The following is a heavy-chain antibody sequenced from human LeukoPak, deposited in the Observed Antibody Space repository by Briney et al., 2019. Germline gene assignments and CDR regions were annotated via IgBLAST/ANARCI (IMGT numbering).Heavy chain of an antibody. D-gene: IGHD3-10*01. CDR2: IIPIFGTA. CDR1: GGTFSSYA. J-gene: IGHJ5*02. Sequence: ASVKVSCKASGGTFSSYAISWVRQAPGQGLEWMGGIIPIFGTANYAQKFQGRVTITADESTSPAYMELSSLRSEDTAVYYWWRVGSIGGLSWGQGTLVTVSS. V-gene: IGHV1-69*13. CDR3: WRVGSIGGLS.